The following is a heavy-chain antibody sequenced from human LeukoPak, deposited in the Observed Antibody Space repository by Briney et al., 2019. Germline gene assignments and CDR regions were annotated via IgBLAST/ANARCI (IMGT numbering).Heavy chain of an antibody. CDR1: GGSISSSSYY. V-gene: IGHV4-39*01. CDR3: ARWFGERFDY. Sequence: SETLSLACTVSGGSISSSSYYWGWIRQPPGKGLEWIGSIYYSGSTYYNPSLKSRVTISVDTSKNQFSLKLSSVTAADTAVYYCARWFGERFDYWGQRTLVTVSS. D-gene: IGHD3-10*01. CDR2: IYYSGST. J-gene: IGHJ4*02.